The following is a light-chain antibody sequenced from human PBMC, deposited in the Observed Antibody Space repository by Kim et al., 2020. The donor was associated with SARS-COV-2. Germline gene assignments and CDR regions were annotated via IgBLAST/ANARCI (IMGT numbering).Light chain of an antibody. CDR1: QDIRNS. J-gene: IGKJ2*01. Sequence: DVQMTQSPSSLSPSVGDRVTITCRASQDIRNSLAWYQQKPGKAPNLLLYSASTLESGVPSRFSGGGSGTDYTLTISNLLPEDFATYYCQQYYRTPYTFGQGPSWRS. CDR2: SAS. CDR3: QQYYRTPYT. V-gene: IGKV1-NL1*01.